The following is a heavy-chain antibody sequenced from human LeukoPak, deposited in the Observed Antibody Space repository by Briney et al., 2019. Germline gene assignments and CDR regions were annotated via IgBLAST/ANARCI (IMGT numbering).Heavy chain of an antibody. CDR2: INPNSGGT. V-gene: IGHV1-2*02. CDR1: GYTFTGYY. D-gene: IGHD2-2*01. CDR3: ARDGCSSTSCRDQYYYYYYMDV. Sequence: GASVKVSCKASGYTFTGYYVHWVRQAPGQGLEWMGWINPNSGGTNYAQKFQGRVTMTRDTSISTAYMELSRLRSDDTAVYYCARDGCSSTSCRDQYYYYYYMDVWGKGTTVTVSS. J-gene: IGHJ6*03.